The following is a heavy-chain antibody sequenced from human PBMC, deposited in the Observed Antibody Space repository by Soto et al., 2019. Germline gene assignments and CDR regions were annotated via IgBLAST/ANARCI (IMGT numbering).Heavy chain of an antibody. D-gene: IGHD7-27*01. CDR2: IYYSGST. CDR3: AGRGWGSRDWYFDL. V-gene: IGHV4-59*08. J-gene: IGHJ2*01. Sequence: QVQLQESGPGLVKPSETLSLTCTVSGGSISSYFWSWIRQPPGKGLEWIGYIYYSGSTNYNPSLKSRVTTSVDTSKNPFSLKLSSVTAADTAVYYCAGRGWGSRDWYFDLWGRGTLVTVSS. CDR1: GGSISSYF.